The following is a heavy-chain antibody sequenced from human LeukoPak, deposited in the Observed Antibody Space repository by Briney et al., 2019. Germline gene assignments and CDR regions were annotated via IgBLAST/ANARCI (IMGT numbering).Heavy chain of an antibody. Sequence: GGSLRLSCAASGFTFSGSAMHWVRQASGKGLEWVGRISSKANSYATAYAASVKGRFTISRDDSKNTAYLQMNSLKTEDTAVYYCTMTTVTTDPDYWGQGTLVTVSS. D-gene: IGHD4-17*01. CDR3: TMTTVTTDPDY. CDR2: ISSKANSYAT. CDR1: GFTFSGSA. J-gene: IGHJ4*02. V-gene: IGHV3-73*01.